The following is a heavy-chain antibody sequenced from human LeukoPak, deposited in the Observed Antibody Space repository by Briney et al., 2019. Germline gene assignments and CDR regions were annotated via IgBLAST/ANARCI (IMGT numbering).Heavy chain of an antibody. Sequence: GGSLRLSCAASGFTLSSYSMNWVRKAPGKGLEWVSSISSSSSYIYYADAVKGRFTLSRDNAENSLSLKMNSLRAEDTAVYYCARGGYCTNGVCYTRRDVPRGYFDYWGQGTLVTVSS. CDR2: ISSSSSYI. CDR1: GFTLSSYS. J-gene: IGHJ4*02. CDR3: ARGGYCTNGVCYTRRDVPRGYFDY. V-gene: IGHV3-21*01. D-gene: IGHD2-8*01.